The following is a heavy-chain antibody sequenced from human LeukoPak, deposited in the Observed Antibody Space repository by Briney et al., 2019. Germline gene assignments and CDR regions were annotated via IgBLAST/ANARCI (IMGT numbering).Heavy chain of an antibody. J-gene: IGHJ4*02. V-gene: IGHV3-23*01. Sequence: GGSLRLSCAASGFTFSSYAMSWVRQAPGKGLEWVSAISGSGGSTYYADSVKGRFTISRDNPKNTLYLQMNSLRAEDTAVYYCAKSPRGYSSSWYYDYWGQGTLVTVSS. D-gene: IGHD6-13*01. CDR1: GFTFSSYA. CDR2: ISGSGGST. CDR3: AKSPRGYSSSWYYDY.